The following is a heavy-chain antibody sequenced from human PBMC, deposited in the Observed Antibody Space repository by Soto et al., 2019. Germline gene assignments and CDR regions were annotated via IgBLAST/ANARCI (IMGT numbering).Heavy chain of an antibody. Sequence: PSETLSLTCTVSGGSISSSSYYWGWIRQPPGKGLEWIGSIYYSGSTYYNPSLKSRVTISVDTSKNQFSLKLSSVTAADTAVYYCARRTMGIWFDPWGQGTLVTVSS. J-gene: IGHJ5*02. CDR3: ARRTMGIWFDP. D-gene: IGHD7-27*01. CDR2: IYYSGST. CDR1: GGSISSSSYY. V-gene: IGHV4-39*01.